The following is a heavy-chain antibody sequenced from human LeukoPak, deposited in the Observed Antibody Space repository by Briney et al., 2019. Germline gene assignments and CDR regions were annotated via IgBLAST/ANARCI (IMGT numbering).Heavy chain of an antibody. CDR3: AGGRGTFDI. Sequence: GGTLRLSCAASGFTISSYGMNWVRQAPGKGLEWVSGISDSGGSTHYADSVKGRFTISRDNSKNTLFLQMNSLRAEDTALYYCAGGRGTFDIWGQGTMVTVSS. CDR2: ISDSGGST. J-gene: IGHJ3*02. CDR1: GFTISSYG. D-gene: IGHD2-15*01. V-gene: IGHV3-23*01.